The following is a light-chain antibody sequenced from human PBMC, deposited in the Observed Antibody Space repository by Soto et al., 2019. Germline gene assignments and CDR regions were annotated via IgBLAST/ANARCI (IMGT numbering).Light chain of an antibody. CDR3: SSYTSTSTYL. Sequence: QSVLTQPASVSGSPGQSIAISCTGTSSDVGGYNYVSWYQQYPGKAPKLVIYHVRNRPSGVSNRFSGSKSGNSASLTISGLQAEDEADYYCSSYTSTSTYLFGTGTKLTVL. CDR1: SSDVGGYNY. V-gene: IGLV2-14*01. J-gene: IGLJ1*01. CDR2: HVR.